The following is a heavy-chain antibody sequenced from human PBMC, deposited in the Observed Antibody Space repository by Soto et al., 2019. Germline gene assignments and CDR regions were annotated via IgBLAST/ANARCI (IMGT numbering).Heavy chain of an antibody. CDR2: IWYDGSNK. CDR1: GFTFSSYG. D-gene: IGHD1-20*01. CDR3: ARDRTSITGTYYYGMDV. V-gene: IGHV3-33*01. Sequence: PGGSLRLSCAASGFTFSSYGMHWVRQAPGKGLEWVAVIWYDGSNKYYADSVKGRFTISRDNSKNTLYLQMNSLRAEDTAVYYCARDRTSITGTYYYGMDVWGQGTTVTVSS. J-gene: IGHJ6*02.